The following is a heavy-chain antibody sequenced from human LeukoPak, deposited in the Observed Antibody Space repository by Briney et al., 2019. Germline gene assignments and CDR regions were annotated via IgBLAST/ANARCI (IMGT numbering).Heavy chain of an antibody. CDR1: GFTFSSYW. D-gene: IGHD4-17*01. CDR3: ARSPYGGYGDN. V-gene: IGHV3-74*01. CDR2: INSDGGST. J-gene: IGHJ4*02. Sequence: GGSLRLSCAASGFTFSSYWMHWVRQPPGKGLVWVSRINSDGGSTTYADSVKGRFTISRDNARNTLYLQMNSLRAEDTAVYYCARSPYGGYGDNWGQGTLATVSS.